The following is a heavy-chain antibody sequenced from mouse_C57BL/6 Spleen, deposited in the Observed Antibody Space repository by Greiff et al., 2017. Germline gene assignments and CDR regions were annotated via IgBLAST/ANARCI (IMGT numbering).Heavy chain of an antibody. Sequence: QVQLQQPGTELVKPGASVKLSCKASGYTFTSYWMHWVKQRPGQGLEWIGNINPSNGGTNYNEKFKSKATLTVDKSSSTAYMQLSSLTSEDSAVDDCATDGSGYYAMDDWGRGRSVTVAS. J-gene: IGHJ4*01. CDR2: INPSNGGT. CDR1: GYTFTSYW. D-gene: IGHD1-1*01. V-gene: IGHV1-53*01. CDR3: ATDGSGYYAMDD.